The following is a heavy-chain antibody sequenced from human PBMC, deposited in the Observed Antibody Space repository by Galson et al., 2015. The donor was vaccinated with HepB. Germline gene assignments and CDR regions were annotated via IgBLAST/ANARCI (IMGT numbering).Heavy chain of an antibody. CDR2: ISGSGGST. V-gene: IGHV3-23*01. D-gene: IGHD6-19*01. Sequence: SLRLSCAASGFTFSSYAMSWVRQAPGKGLEWVSAISGSGGSTYYADSVKGRFTISRDNSKNTLYLQMNSLRAEDTAVYYCAKVSVSRGWQFDYWGQGTLVTVSS. J-gene: IGHJ4*02. CDR3: AKVSVSRGWQFDY. CDR1: GFTFSSYA.